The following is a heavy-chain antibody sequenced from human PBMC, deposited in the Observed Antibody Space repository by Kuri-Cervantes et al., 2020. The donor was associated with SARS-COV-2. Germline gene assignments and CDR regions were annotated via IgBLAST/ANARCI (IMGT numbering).Heavy chain of an antibody. J-gene: IGHJ4*02. CDR2: IIPIFGTA. V-gene: IGHV1-69*13. Sequence: SVKVSCKASGGTLSSYAISWVRQAPGQGLEWVGRIIPIFGTANCAQKFQGRVTITAGESTSTAYMELSSLRSEDTAVYYCAREQPDATIFDYWGQGTLVTVSS. D-gene: IGHD6-13*01. CDR3: AREQPDATIFDY. CDR1: GGTLSSYA.